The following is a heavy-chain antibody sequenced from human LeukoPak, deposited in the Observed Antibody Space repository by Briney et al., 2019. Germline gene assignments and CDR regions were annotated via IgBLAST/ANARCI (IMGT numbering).Heavy chain of an antibody. V-gene: IGHV3-23*01. CDR3: AGGRSWFDH. CDR2: ISGSGGGT. J-gene: IGHJ5*02. Sequence: GGSLRLSSAASGFTFSGDAMSWVRQAPGKGLEWVSGISGSGGGTYYADSVKGRFTISRGNSENTLYLQMNSLGADDTAVYYCAGGRSWFDHWGQGTLVTVSS. CDR1: GFTFSGDA. D-gene: IGHD1-26*01.